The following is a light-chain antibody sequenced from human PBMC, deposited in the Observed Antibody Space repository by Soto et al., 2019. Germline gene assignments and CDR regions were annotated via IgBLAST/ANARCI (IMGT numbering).Light chain of an antibody. CDR2: DAS. CDR1: QSVSSY. V-gene: IGKV3-11*01. Sequence: EIVFTQSPATLSLSPGERATLSCTSSQSVSSYLAWYQQKPGQAPRLLIYDASNRATGIPARFSGSGSGTDFTLTISSLEPEDFAVYYCQQRSNWPPITVGQGTRLDIK. CDR3: QQRSNWPPIT. J-gene: IGKJ5*01.